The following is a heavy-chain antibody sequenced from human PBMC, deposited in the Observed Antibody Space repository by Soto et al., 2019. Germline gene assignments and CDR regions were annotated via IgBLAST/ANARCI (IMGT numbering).Heavy chain of an antibody. V-gene: IGHV4-30-2*01. D-gene: IGHD3-22*01. J-gene: IGHJ1*01. CDR3: ARGQRSRDYYDSSGYYYSAEYFQH. CDR2: IYHSGST. Sequence: SETLSLTCAVSGGSISSGGYSWSWIRQPPGKGLEWIGYIYHSGSTYYNPSLKSRVTISVDRSKNQFSLKLSSVTAADTAVYYCARGQRSRDYYDSSGYYYSAEYFQHWGQGTLVTVSS. CDR1: GGSISSGGYS.